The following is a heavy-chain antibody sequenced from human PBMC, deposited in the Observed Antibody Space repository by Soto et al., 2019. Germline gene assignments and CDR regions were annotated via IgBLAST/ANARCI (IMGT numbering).Heavy chain of an antibody. V-gene: IGHV3-48*02. CDR1: GFTFSSYS. CDR3: ARESYSGWQGGDAFDI. CDR2: ISSSSSTI. Sequence: EVQLVESGGGLVQPGGSLRLSCAASGFTFSSYSMNWVRQAPGKGLEWVSYISSSSSTIYYADSVKGRFTISRDNAKNSLYLQMNSLRDEHTAVYYCARESYSGWQGGDAFDIWGQGTMVTVSS. J-gene: IGHJ3*02. D-gene: IGHD6-19*01.